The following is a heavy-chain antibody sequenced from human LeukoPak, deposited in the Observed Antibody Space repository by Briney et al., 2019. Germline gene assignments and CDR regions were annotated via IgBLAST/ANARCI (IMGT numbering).Heavy chain of an antibody. J-gene: IGHJ5*02. CDR3: VRDRAAAGGWLDP. V-gene: IGHV4-59*01. CDR2: VYYNRNT. D-gene: IGHD6-13*01. CDR1: GGSISTYF. Sequence: PSETLSLTCTVSGGSISTYFWNWLRQPPGKGLEWIGYVYYNRNTNYNPSLKSRLTISVDTSKNQFSLKLTSVTAADTAVYYCVRDRAAAGGWLDPWGQGALVTVSS.